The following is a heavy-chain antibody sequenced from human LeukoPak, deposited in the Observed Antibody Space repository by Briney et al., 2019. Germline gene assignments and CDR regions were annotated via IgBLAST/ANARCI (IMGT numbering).Heavy chain of an antibody. CDR2: ISSSSSTI. CDR3: ARGAYYYED. V-gene: IGHV3-48*01. D-gene: IGHD3-22*01. Sequence: GGSLRLSCAASGFTFSSHSMNWVRQAPGKGLEWVSYISSSSSTIYYADSVKGRFTISRDNAKNSLYLQMNSLRAKDTAVYYCARGAYYYEDWGQGTLVTVSS. J-gene: IGHJ4*02. CDR1: GFTFSSHS.